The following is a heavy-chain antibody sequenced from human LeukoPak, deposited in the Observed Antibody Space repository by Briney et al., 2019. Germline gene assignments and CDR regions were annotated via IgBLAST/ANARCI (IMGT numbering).Heavy chain of an antibody. V-gene: IGHV4-39*01. Sequence: SETLSLTCTVSGGSISSSSYYWGWIRQPPGKGLEWIGSIYYSGSTYYNPSLKSRVTISVDTSKNQFSLKLSSVTAADTAVYYCVRAGYYTGSAFDIWGQGTMVTVSS. D-gene: IGHD3-3*01. CDR1: GGSISSSSYY. CDR3: VRAGYYTGSAFDI. J-gene: IGHJ3*02. CDR2: IYYSGST.